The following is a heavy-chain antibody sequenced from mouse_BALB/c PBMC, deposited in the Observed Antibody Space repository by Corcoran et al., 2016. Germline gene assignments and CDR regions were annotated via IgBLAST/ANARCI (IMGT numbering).Heavy chain of an antibody. CDR3: GRSREGNYVVY. CDR1: GFNIKDTY. Sequence: EVQLQQSGAELVKPGASVKLSCTASGFNIKDTYMHWVKQRPEQGLEWIGRIDPANGSTKYDPKFQGKATMTADTSSNTVYLQRSSLTSEATDVYYCGRSREGNYVVYWGQGTTLTVSS. V-gene: IGHV14-3*02. D-gene: IGHD2-1*01. CDR2: IDPANGST. J-gene: IGHJ2*01.